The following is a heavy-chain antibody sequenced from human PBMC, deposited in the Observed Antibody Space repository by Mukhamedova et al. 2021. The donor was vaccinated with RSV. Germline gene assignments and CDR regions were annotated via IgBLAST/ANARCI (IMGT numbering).Heavy chain of an antibody. D-gene: IGHD1-1*01. J-gene: IGHJ4*02. V-gene: IGHV3-23*01. CDR3: AKGKWYNLDY. Sequence: GKGLEWVSAISGSGGSTYYAASVKGRFTISRDNSKNTLYPQMNSLSAEDTAVYYCAKGKWYNLDYWGQGTLVTVSS. CDR2: ISGSGGST.